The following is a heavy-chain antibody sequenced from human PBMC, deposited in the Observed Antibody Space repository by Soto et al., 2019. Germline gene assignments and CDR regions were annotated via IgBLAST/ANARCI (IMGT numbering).Heavy chain of an antibody. D-gene: IGHD2-2*01. CDR1: GFSFSIYA. Sequence: PGGSLELASAACGFSFSIYAMSWVCQAPGKGLEWVSAISGSGGSTYYADSVKGRFTISRDNSKNTLYLQMNSLRAEDTAVYYCAKGVVPAATTYYFDYWGQGTLVTVSS. V-gene: IGHV3-23*01. CDR3: AKGVVPAATTYYFDY. J-gene: IGHJ4*02. CDR2: ISGSGGST.